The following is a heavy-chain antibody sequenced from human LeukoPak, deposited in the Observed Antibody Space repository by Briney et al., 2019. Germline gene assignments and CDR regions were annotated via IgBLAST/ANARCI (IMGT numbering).Heavy chain of an antibody. Sequence: PSETLSLTCAVYGGSFSGYYWSWIRQPPGKGLEWIGEINHSGSTNYNPSLKSRVTISVDTSKNQFSLKLSSVTAADTAVYYCARGRRDYVWGSYRYSPIDYWGQGTLVTVSS. V-gene: IGHV4-34*01. J-gene: IGHJ4*02. D-gene: IGHD3-16*02. CDR1: GGSFSGYY. CDR2: INHSGST. CDR3: ARGRRDYVWGSYRYSPIDY.